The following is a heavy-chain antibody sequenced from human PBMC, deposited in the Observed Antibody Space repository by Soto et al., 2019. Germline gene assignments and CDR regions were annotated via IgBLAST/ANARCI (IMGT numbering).Heavy chain of an antibody. Sequence: ASVKVSCKASGYTFTGYYMHWVRQAPGQGLEWMGWINPNSGGTNYAQKFQGWVTMTRDTSISTAYMELSRLRSDDTAVYYCARSPTLLSNWGLPYYYYGMDVWGQGTTVT. CDR3: ARSPTLLSNWGLPYYYYGMDV. CDR2: INPNSGGT. D-gene: IGHD7-27*01. V-gene: IGHV1-2*04. CDR1: GYTFTGYY. J-gene: IGHJ6*02.